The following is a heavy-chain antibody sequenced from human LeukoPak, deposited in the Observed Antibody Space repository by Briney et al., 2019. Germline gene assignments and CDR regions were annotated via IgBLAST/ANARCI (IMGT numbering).Heavy chain of an antibody. D-gene: IGHD6-19*01. J-gene: IGHJ4*02. Sequence: PGGSLRLSCAASGFTFSSYSMNWVRQAPGKGLAWVSSISSSSSYIYYADSVKGRFTISRDNAKNSLYLQMNSLRAEDTAVYYCARANKGGWLLDYWGQGTLVTVSS. CDR3: ARANKGGWLLDY. CDR2: ISSSSSYI. CDR1: GFTFSSYS. V-gene: IGHV3-21*01.